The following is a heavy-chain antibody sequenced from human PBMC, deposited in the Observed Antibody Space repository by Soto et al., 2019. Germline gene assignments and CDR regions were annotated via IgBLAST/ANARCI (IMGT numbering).Heavy chain of an antibody. V-gene: IGHV3-23*01. CDR3: ARRGSGSYYDY. CDR1: GFTFSSYA. Sequence: GGPLRLSCAASGFTFSSYAMRWVRQAPGKGLEWVSAISGSGGSTYYADSVKGRFTISRDNSKNTVYLQMNSLRGEDTAVYYCARRGSGSYYDYWGQGTLVTVSS. J-gene: IGHJ4*02. CDR2: ISGSGGST. D-gene: IGHD1-26*01.